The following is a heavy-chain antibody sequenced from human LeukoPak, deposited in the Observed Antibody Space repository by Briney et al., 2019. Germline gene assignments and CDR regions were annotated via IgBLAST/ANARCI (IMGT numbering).Heavy chain of an antibody. CDR1: GYSISSGYY. Sequence: SETLSLTCTVSGYSISSGYYWGWIRQPPGKGLEWIGSIYHSGSTYYNPSLKSRVTISVDTSKNQFSLKLSSVTAADTAVYYCARGSPTYYDFCSGYSGGDAFDIWGQGTMVTVSS. D-gene: IGHD3-3*01. CDR2: IYHSGST. CDR3: ARGSPTYYDFCSGYSGGDAFDI. J-gene: IGHJ3*02. V-gene: IGHV4-38-2*02.